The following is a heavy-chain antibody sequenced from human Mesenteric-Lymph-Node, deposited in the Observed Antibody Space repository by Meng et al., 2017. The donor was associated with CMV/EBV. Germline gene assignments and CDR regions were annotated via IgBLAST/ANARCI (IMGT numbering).Heavy chain of an antibody. J-gene: IGHJ5*02. V-gene: IGHV1-18*01. CDR3: ARGRGSLVRGVIIKWNWFDP. CDR1: GYTFTSYG. CDR2: ISASNGIT. D-gene: IGHD3-10*01. Sequence: ASVKVSCKASGYTFTSYGISWVRQAPGQGLEWMGWISASNGITNYAQKLQGRVIMTTDTSTSTAYMELSSLRSEDTAVYYCARGRGSLVRGVIIKWNWFDPWGQGTLVTVSS.